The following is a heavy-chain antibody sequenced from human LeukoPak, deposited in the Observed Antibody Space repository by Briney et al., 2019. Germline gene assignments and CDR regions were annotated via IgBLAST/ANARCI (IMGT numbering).Heavy chain of an antibody. V-gene: IGHV3-11*04. Sequence: PGGSLRLSCVASGFTLTDFYMNWIRQAPGKGLEWVSYMSGSGGTIYYADSVKGRFTISRDNAKNSLYLQMNSLRVEDTAVYYCARGPPYGLRSDFFDYWGPGTLVTVSS. CDR1: GFTLTDFY. D-gene: IGHD3-10*01. CDR2: MSGSGGTI. J-gene: IGHJ4*02. CDR3: ARGPPYGLRSDFFDY.